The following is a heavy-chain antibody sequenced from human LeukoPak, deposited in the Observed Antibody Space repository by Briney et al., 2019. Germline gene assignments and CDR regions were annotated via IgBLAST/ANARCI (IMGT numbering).Heavy chain of an antibody. CDR2: TYYRSQWYS. D-gene: IGHD2-15*01. Sequence: SQTLSLTCAISAESVSRNDAAWSWIRQSPSRGLEWLGRTYYRSQWYSEYAVSVKSRISINADTSKNQISLQLNSVTPEDTAVYYCGRELWPVAPHWFDPWGQGSLVTVSS. CDR1: AESVSRNDAA. CDR3: GRELWPVAPHWFDP. V-gene: IGHV6-1*01. J-gene: IGHJ5*02.